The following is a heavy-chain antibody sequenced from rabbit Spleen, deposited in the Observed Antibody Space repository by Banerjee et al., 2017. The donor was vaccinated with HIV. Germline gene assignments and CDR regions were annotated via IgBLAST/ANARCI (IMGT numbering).Heavy chain of an antibody. CDR1: GLDFSSSYW. V-gene: IGHV1S45*01. D-gene: IGHD1-1*01. J-gene: IGHJ3*01. Sequence: QEQLVESGGGLVQPEGSLTLTCKASGLDFSSSYWIYWVRQAPGKGLEWIASIHTGDGSTYYANWAKGRFTISKTSSTTVTLQMTSLTAADTATYFCARSVVGTGYDDLWGQGTLVTVS. CDR3: ARSVVGTGYDDL. CDR2: IHTGDGST.